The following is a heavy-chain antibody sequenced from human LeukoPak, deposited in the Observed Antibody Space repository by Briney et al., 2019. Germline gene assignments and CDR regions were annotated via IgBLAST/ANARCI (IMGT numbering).Heavy chain of an antibody. CDR2: INSDGINT. CDR3: AREGRYYGSGSHRDGFDI. J-gene: IGHJ3*02. V-gene: IGHV3-74*01. Sequence: GGSLRLSCAASGFTFSNYWMHWVRQAPGKGLVWVSRINSDGINTSYADSVKGRFTISRHNAKNSLYLQMNSLRAEDTAVYYCAREGRYYGSGSHRDGFDIWGQGTMVTVSS. CDR1: GFTFSNYW. D-gene: IGHD3-10*01.